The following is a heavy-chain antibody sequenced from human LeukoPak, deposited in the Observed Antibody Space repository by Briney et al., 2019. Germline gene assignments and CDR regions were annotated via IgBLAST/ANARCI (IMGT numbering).Heavy chain of an antibody. D-gene: IGHD3-3*01. CDR1: GFTFSSYA. CDR3: ARETSIRFLEWLGYMDV. V-gene: IGHV3-23*01. J-gene: IGHJ6*03. CDR2: ISGSGGST. Sequence: GGSLRLSCAASGFTFSSYAMSWVRQAPGKGLEWVSAISGSGGSTYYADSVKGRFTISRDNAKNSLYLQMNSLRAEDTAVYYCARETSIRFLEWLGYMDVWGKGTTVTVSS.